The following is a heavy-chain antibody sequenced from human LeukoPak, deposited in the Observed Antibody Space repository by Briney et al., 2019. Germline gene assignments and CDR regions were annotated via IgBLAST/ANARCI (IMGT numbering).Heavy chain of an antibody. D-gene: IGHD2-15*01. Sequence: GGSLRLSCAASGFTFSSYSMNWVRQAPGKGLEWVSSISSSSSYIYYADSVKGRFTISRDNAKNSLYLQMNSLRAEDTAVYYCARELQVLHAVDYWGQGTLVTVSS. J-gene: IGHJ4*02. CDR2: ISSSSSYI. CDR3: ARELQVLHAVDY. V-gene: IGHV3-21*01. CDR1: GFTFSSYS.